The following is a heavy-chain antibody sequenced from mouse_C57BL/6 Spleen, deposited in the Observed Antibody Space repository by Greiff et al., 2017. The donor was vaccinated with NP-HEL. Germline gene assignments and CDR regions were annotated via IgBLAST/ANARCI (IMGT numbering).Heavy chain of an antibody. V-gene: IGHV1-80*01. D-gene: IGHD1-1*01. Sequence: VQLQQSGAELVKPGASVKISCKASGYAFSSYWMNWVKQRPGKGLEWIGQIYPGDGDTNYNGKFKGKATLTADKSYSTAYMPLSSLTSEDSAVYFCSRFIYYYGSSYGYAMDYWGQGTSVTVSS. CDR2: IYPGDGDT. J-gene: IGHJ4*01. CDR1: GYAFSSYW. CDR3: SRFIYYYGSSYGYAMDY.